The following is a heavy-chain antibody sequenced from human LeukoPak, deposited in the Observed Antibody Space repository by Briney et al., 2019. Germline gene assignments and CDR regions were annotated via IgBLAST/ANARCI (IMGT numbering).Heavy chain of an antibody. D-gene: IGHD6-25*01. CDR1: GFTFSSYA. CDR2: ISYDGSNK. V-gene: IGHV3-30-3*01. CDR3: ARDFVPKAAYYGMDV. J-gene: IGHJ6*02. Sequence: GGSLRLSCAASGFTFSSYAMHWVRQAPGKGLEWVAVISYDGSNKYYADSVKGRFTISRDNSKNTLYLQMNSLRAEDTAVYYCARDFVPKAAYYGMDVWGQGTTVTVSS.